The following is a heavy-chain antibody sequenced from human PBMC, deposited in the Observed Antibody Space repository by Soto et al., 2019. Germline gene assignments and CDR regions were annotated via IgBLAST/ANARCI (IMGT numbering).Heavy chain of an antibody. CDR1: GGSISSGGYS. CDR3: ARTIVVAPVYYAIDF. V-gene: IGHV4-30-2*01. CDR2: IYHSGST. D-gene: IGHD3-22*01. Sequence: PXESLSVSSAVSGGSISSGGYSWSWIRQPPGMVLEWIGQIYHSGSTHYNPSLESRVTMSVDRSKNQFSLKLSSVTAADTAVYYCARTIVVAPVYYAIDFWGQGTTVTVSS. J-gene: IGHJ6*02.